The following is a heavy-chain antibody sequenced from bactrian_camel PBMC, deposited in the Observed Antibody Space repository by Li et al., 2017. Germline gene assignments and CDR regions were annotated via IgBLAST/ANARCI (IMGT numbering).Heavy chain of an antibody. CDR1: AYTGGPFY. V-gene: IGHV3S40*01. Sequence: VQLVESGGGSVQAGGSLRLSCAASAYTGGPFYMAYFRQAPGKEREGVAAIYSGGGATIYAASVKGRFTISQDNVKNTVYLQMSSLTPEDTAIYYCAADQGAVYFSSSCLDFAYWGQGTQVTVS. J-gene: IGHJ6*01. CDR3: AADQGAVYFSSSCLDFAY. CDR2: IYSGGGAT.